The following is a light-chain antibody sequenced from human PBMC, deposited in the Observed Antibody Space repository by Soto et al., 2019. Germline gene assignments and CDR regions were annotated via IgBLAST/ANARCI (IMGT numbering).Light chain of an antibody. CDR2: KAS. CDR3: QHYNSYSEA. Sequence: IKMTQSPPILSASVGDRATITCRASQSISSWLAWYQQKPGQAPKLLIYKASTLNSGVPSRFSGSGSGTEFTLTISSLQPDDVATYYCQHYNSYSEAFGQGTKVDIK. J-gene: IGKJ1*01. V-gene: IGKV1-5*03. CDR1: QSISSW.